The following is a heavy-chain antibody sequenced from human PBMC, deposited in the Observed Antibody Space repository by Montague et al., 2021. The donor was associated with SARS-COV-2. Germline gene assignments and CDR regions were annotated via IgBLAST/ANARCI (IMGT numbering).Heavy chain of an antibody. CDR3: AKSAWHNWYFDI. Sequence: SETLSLTCAVYGGSFSGYYWSWIRQPPGKGLEWIGEINHSGSTYHNPSLKSRVSISVDTSKNQFSLKLSSMTAADTAVYYCAKSAWHNWYFDIWGRGTLVTVSS. V-gene: IGHV4-34*01. CDR2: INHSGST. D-gene: IGHD2/OR15-2a*01. CDR1: GGSFSGYY. J-gene: IGHJ2*01.